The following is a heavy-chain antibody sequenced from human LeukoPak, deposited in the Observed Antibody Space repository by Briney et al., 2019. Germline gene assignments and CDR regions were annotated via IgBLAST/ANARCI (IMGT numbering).Heavy chain of an antibody. D-gene: IGHD3-3*01. J-gene: IGHJ4*02. CDR1: GYTFTSYG. V-gene: IGHV1-18*01. CDR3: ARDTPVGYYDFWSGYYTAFDY. CDR2: ISAYNGNT. Sequence: ASVNVSCKSSGYTFTSYGISCVRPAPGQGLEWMGWISAYNGNTNYAQKLQGRVTMTTDTSTRTAYMELRSLRSHDTAVYYCARDTPVGYYDFWSGYYTAFDYWGQGNLVTVSS.